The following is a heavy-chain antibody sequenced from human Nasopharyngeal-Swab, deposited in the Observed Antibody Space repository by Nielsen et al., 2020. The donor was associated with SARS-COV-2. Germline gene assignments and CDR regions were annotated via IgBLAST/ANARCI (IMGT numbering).Heavy chain of an antibody. J-gene: IGHJ4*02. V-gene: IGHV1-46*01. CDR2: INPSGGST. D-gene: IGHD2-2*01. Sequence: WVRQAPGQGLEWMGIINPSGGSTSYAQKFQGRVTMTRDTSTSTVYMELSSLRSDDTAVYYCARGRVPTEDYWGQGTLVTVSS. CDR3: ARGRVPTEDY.